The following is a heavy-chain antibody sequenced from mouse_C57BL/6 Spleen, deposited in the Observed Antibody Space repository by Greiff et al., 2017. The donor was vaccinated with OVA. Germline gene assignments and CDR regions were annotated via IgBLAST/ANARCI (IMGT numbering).Heavy chain of an antibody. D-gene: IGHD1-1*01. J-gene: IGHJ3*01. Sequence: QVQLQQPGAELVRPGSSVKLSCKASGYTFTSYWMHWVKQRPIQGLEWIGNIDPSDSETNYNQKFKDKATLTVDKSSSTAYMQLSSLTSEDSAVYYCAREITTGGFAYWGQGTLVTVSA. CDR3: AREITTGGFAY. V-gene: IGHV1-52*01. CDR2: IDPSDSET. CDR1: GYTFTSYW.